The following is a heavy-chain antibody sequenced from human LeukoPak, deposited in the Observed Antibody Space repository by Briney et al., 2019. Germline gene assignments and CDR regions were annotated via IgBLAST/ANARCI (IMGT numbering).Heavy chain of an antibody. CDR3: ARSRPSGITYDFWSGYLGGFDY. CDR2: ISSSSSYI. J-gene: IGHJ4*02. CDR1: GFTFSSYS. Sequence: GGSLRLSCAASGFTFSSYSMNWVRQAPGKGLEWVSSISSSSSYIYYADSVKGRFTISRDNAKNSLYLQMNSLRAEDTAVYYCARSRPSGITYDFWSGYLGGFDYWGQGTLVTVSS. D-gene: IGHD3-3*01. V-gene: IGHV3-21*01.